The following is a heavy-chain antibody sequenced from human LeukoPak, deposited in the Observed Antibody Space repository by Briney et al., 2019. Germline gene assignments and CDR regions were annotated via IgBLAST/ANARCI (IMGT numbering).Heavy chain of an antibody. V-gene: IGHV4-38-2*02. Sequence: PSETLSLTCTVSGYSISSGYHWGWIRQPPGKGLEWIGSIYHSGSTYYNPSLKSRVTISVDTSKNQFSLKLSSVTAADTAVYYCARASGGRITMIESWGQGTLVTVSS. CDR3: ARASGGRITMIES. J-gene: IGHJ4*02. CDR2: IYHSGST. D-gene: IGHD3-22*01. CDR1: GYSISSGYH.